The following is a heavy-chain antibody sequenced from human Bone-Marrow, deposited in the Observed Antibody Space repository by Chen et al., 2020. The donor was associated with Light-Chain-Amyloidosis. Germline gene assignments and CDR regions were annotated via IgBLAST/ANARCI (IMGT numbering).Heavy chain of an antibody. Sequence: QVQLVQSGSELKKPGASVKVSCKASGYTFTSYAMNWVRQAPGQGLEWMGWINTNTGNPTYAQGFTGRFVFSLDTPVSTAYLQISSLKADDTAVYYLAVVRPPAQWLDTGGYYMDVWGKGTTVTVSS. CDR1: GYTFTSYA. V-gene: IGHV7-4-1*02. CDR2: INTNTGNP. J-gene: IGHJ6*03. D-gene: IGHD6-19*01. CDR3: AVVRPPAQWLDTGGYYMDV.